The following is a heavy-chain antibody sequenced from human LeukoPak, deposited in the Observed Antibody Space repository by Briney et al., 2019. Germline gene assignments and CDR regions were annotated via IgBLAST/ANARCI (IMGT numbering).Heavy chain of an antibody. J-gene: IGHJ3*02. Sequence: SETLSLTCTVSDGSISSSSYYWGWIRQPPGKGLEWIGSIYYSGSTYYSPSLKSRVAISVDTSKNQFSLKLSSVTAADTAVYYCAREGLYSSSWYKAFDIWGQGTMVTVSS. CDR2: IYYSGST. D-gene: IGHD6-13*01. CDR3: AREGLYSSSWYKAFDI. CDR1: DGSISSSSYY. V-gene: IGHV4-39*02.